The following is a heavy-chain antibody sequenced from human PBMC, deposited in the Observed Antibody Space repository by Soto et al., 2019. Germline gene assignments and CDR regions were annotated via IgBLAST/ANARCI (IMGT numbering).Heavy chain of an antibody. J-gene: IGHJ4*02. D-gene: IGHD4-17*01. CDR2: IYSGGST. Sequence: GGSLRLSCAASGFTVSSNYMSWVRQAPGKGLEWVSVIYSGGSTYYADSVKGRFTISRDNSKNTLYLQMNSLRAEDTAVYYCARETMTTAPGGIFNSENFDYWGQGTLVTVSS. CDR1: GFTVSSNY. V-gene: IGHV3-66*01. CDR3: ARETMTTAPGGIFNSENFDY.